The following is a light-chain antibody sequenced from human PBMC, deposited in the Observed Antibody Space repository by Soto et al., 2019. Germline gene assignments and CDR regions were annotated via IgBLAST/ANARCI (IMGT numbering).Light chain of an antibody. Sequence: DIQLTQSPSTMSTSVGDSVTITCRASQTITTWLAWYQQKPGQAPKLLIYDASTLESGVPSRFSGSGSATAFTLTTSSLQPDDFATYYCQQYSGYPFTFGPGTIVDFK. CDR3: QQYSGYPFT. CDR1: QTITTW. CDR2: DAS. J-gene: IGKJ3*01. V-gene: IGKV1-5*01.